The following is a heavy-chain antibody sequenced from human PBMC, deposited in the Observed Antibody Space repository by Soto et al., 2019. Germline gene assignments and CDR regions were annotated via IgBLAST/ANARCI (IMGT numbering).Heavy chain of an antibody. Sequence: EVQLLESGGGLVQPGGSLRLSCAASGFTFSSYSMSWVRQAPGKGLEWVSAISGSGGSTYYADAVKGRFTISRDNSKNTLYLQMNSLRAEDTAVYYCAKGQYSSSSSVDYWGPGTLVTVFS. D-gene: IGHD6-6*01. J-gene: IGHJ4*02. CDR3: AKGQYSSSSSVDY. V-gene: IGHV3-23*01. CDR1: GFTFSSYS. CDR2: ISGSGGST.